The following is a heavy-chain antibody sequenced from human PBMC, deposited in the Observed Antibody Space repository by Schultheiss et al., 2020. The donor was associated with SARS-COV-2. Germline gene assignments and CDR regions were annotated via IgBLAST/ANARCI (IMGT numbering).Heavy chain of an antibody. CDR3: ARDPRSGWYFDY. CDR1: GGSISSGGYY. J-gene: IGHJ4*02. V-gene: IGHV4-31*03. Sequence: SETLSLTCTVSGGSISSGGYYWSWIRQHPGKGLEWIGYIYYSGSTYYNPSLKSRVTISVDTSKNQFSLKLSSVTAADTAVYYCARDPRSGWYFDYWGQGTLVTVSS. CDR2: IYYSGST. D-gene: IGHD6-19*01.